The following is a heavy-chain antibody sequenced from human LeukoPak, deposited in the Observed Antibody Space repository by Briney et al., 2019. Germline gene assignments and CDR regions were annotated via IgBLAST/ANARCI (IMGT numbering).Heavy chain of an antibody. CDR3: AKVLFPNSSGFD. CDR1: GFTFRSYA. V-gene: IGHV3-23*01. CDR2: ISGSGGST. Sequence: GGSLRLSCAASGFTFRSYAMSWVRQAPGKGLEWVSAISGSGGSTYYADSVKGRFTISRDNSKNTLYLQMNGLRAEDTAVYYCAKVLFPNSSGFDWGQGTLVTVSS. D-gene: IGHD6-19*01. J-gene: IGHJ4*02.